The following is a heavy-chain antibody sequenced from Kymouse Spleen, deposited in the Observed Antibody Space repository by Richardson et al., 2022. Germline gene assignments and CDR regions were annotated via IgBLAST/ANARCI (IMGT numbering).Heavy chain of an antibody. D-gene: IGHD6-6*01. Sequence: QVQLQESGPGLVKPSETLSLTCTVSGGSISSYYWSWIRQPPGKGLEWIGYIYYSGSTNYNPSLKSRVTISVDTSKNQFSLKLSSVTAADTAVYYCARRAYSSFYFDYWGQGTLVTVSS. CDR3: ARRAYSSFYFDY. CDR2: IYYSGST. J-gene: IGHJ4*02. CDR1: GGSISSYY. V-gene: IGHV4-59*01.